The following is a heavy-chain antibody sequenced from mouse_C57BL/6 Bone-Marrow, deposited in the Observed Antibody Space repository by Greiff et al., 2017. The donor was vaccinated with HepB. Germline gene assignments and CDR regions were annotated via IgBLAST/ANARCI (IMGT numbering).Heavy chain of an antibody. J-gene: IGHJ2*01. CDR3: ARGYGSSYGCYFDY. CDR2: IDPSDSYT. CDR1: GYTFTSYW. D-gene: IGHD1-1*01. V-gene: IGHV1-59*01. Sequence: VKLQQPGAELVRPGTSVKLSCKASGYTFTSYWMHWVKQRPGQGLEWIGVIDPSDSYTNYNQKFKGKATLTVDTSSSTAYLQLSSLTSEDSAVYYCARGYGSSYGCYFDYWGQGTTLTVSS.